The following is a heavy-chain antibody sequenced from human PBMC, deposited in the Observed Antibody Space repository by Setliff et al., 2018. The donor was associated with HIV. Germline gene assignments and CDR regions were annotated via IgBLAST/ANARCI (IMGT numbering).Heavy chain of an antibody. CDR3: ASEKKAWSVSDSFYEY. Sequence: PSETLSLTCTVSGLSMSYNYWTWIRQSPGEGLEWIGYVHYSGSTRYNPSLKSRVTISVDTSKKKFSLKLTSMTATDTAVYYCASEKKAWSVSDSFYEYWGQGVQVTVSS. V-gene: IGHV4-59*01. CDR1: GLSMSYNY. D-gene: IGHD3-3*01. CDR2: VHYSGST. J-gene: IGHJ4*02.